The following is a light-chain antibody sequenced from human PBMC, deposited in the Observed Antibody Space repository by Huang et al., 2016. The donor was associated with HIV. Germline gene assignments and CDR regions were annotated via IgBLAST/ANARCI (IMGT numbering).Light chain of an antibody. CDR1: QSLLYSANNKNY. Sequence: DIVMTQSPDSLAVSLGERANINCKSSQSLLYSANNKNYLAWYQQKPGQPPKLLIYWASTRESGVPDRFSGSVSETDFTLTISSLQAEDVAVYYCHQYYATGTFGQGTKVEI. J-gene: IGKJ1*01. CDR3: HQYYATGT. CDR2: WAS. V-gene: IGKV4-1*01.